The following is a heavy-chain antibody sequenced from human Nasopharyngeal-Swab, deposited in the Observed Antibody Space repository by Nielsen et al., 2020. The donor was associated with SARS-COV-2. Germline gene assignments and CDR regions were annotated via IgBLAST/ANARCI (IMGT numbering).Heavy chain of an antibody. D-gene: IGHD2-21*02. CDR2: IYSSGSST. CDR3: AKETRCGGDCYYVDY. J-gene: IGHJ4*02. V-gene: IGHV3-23*03. CDR1: GFTFNSYA. Sequence: GGSLRLSCAASGFTFNSYAMSWVRQAPGKGLEWVSVIYSSGSSTYYADSVKGRFTISRDNSKNTLYLQMNSLRAEDTAIYFCAKETRCGGDCYYVDYWGQGTLVTVSS.